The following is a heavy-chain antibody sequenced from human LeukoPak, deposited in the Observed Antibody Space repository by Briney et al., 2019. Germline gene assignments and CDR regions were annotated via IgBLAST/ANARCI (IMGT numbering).Heavy chain of an antibody. CDR3: AKDFRTHHGRSGNWFDP. CDR1: GFTFTSYA. Sequence: GGSLRLSCAASGFTFTSYAMSWVRQAPGKGLEWVSAISGSGGSTYYADSVKGRFTISRDNSKNTLYLQMNSLRAEDTAVYYCAKDFRTHHGRSGNWFDPWGQGTLVTVSS. J-gene: IGHJ5*02. V-gene: IGHV3-23*01. CDR2: ISGSGGST. D-gene: IGHD1-14*01.